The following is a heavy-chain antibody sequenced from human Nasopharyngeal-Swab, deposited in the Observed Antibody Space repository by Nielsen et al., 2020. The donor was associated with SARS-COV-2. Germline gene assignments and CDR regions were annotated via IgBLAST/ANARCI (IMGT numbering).Heavy chain of an antibody. CDR1: GFTFSTYA. Sequence: GESLKISCAASGFTFSTYAMHWVRQAPGKGLEWVAFISYDGSNKYYADSVKGRFTISRDNSKNTLHLQMNSLRAEDTAVYYCASTGQRDWLDPWGQGTLVTVSS. J-gene: IGHJ5*02. D-gene: IGHD5-24*01. CDR2: ISYDGSNK. CDR3: ASTGQRDWLDP. V-gene: IGHV3-30-3*01.